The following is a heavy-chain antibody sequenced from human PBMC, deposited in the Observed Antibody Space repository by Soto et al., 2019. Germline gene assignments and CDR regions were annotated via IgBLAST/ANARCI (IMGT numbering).Heavy chain of an antibody. Sequence: GASVKVSCKASGGTFSSYAISWVRQAPGQGLEWMGGIIPIFGTANYAQKFQGRVTITADESTSTAYMELSSLRSEDTAVYYCAGGYSYVGYYYYYGMDVWGQGTTVTVSS. CDR3: AGGYSYVGYYYYYGMDV. CDR2: IIPIFGTA. V-gene: IGHV1-69*13. J-gene: IGHJ6*02. CDR1: GGTFSSYA. D-gene: IGHD5-18*01.